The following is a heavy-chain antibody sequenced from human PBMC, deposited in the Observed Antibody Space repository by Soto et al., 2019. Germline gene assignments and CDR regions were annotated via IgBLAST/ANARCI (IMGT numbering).Heavy chain of an antibody. J-gene: IGHJ4*02. D-gene: IGHD3-3*01. Sequence: ASVKVSCKASGYTFTSYYMHWVRQAPGQGLEWMGIINPSGGSTSYAQKFQGRVTMTRDTSTSTVYMELSSLRSEDTAVYYCARVTQYDFWSGPYYYFDYWGQGTLVTVSS. CDR3: ARVTQYDFWSGPYYYFDY. CDR2: INPSGGST. CDR1: GYTFTSYY. V-gene: IGHV1-46*03.